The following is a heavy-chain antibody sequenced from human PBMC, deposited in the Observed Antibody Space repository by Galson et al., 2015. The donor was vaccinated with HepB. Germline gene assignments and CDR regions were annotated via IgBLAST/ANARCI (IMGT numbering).Heavy chain of an antibody. J-gene: IGHJ5*02. CDR1: GYTFTSYY. D-gene: IGHD1-26*01. CDR3: ARSEVGATKGDWFDP. Sequence: SVKVSCKASGYTFTSYYMHWVRQAPGQGLEWMGIINPSGGSTSYAQKFQGRVTMTRDTSTSTVYMELSSLRSEDTAVYYCARSEVGATKGDWFDPWGQGTLVTVSS. CDR2: INPSGGST. V-gene: IGHV1-46*01.